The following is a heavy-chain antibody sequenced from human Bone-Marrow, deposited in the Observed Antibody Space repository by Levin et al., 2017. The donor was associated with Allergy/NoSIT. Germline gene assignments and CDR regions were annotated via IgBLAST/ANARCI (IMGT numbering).Heavy chain of an antibody. CDR1: GFTFKSYA. D-gene: IGHD6-13*01. V-gene: IGHV3-30*04. J-gene: IGHJ4*01. CDR3: ARDRGSSWELYYFDS. CDR2: ISYDGAKK. Sequence: GGSLRLSCTASGFTFKSYAVHWLRQAPGKGLEWVAVISYDGAKKYYTDSVKGRFSISRDNSRTTLYLQMNSLTIEDTAVYYCARDRGSSWELYYFDSWGHGTVVTVS.